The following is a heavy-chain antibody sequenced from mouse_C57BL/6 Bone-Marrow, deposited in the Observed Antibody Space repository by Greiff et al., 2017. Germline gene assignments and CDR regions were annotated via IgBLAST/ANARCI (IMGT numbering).Heavy chain of an antibody. V-gene: IGHV1-66*01. D-gene: IGHD1-1*01. CDR1: GYSFTSYY. CDR2: IYPGSGNT. Sequence: QVQLQQSGPELVKPGASVKISCKASGYSFTSYYIHWVKKRPGQGLEWIGWIYPGSGNTKYNEKFKGKATLTADTSSSTAYMQLSSLTSEDSAVYYCSNPFYYYGSPLDYWGQGTTLTVSS. CDR3: SNPFYYYGSPLDY. J-gene: IGHJ2*01.